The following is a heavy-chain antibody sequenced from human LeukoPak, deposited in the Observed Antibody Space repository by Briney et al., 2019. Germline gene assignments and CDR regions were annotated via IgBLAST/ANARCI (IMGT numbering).Heavy chain of an antibody. CDR3: ARDYGDYDFVGGNEDY. D-gene: IGHD4-17*01. Sequence: ASVKVSCKASKYTFTGYYMHWVRQAPGQGLEWMGWINPNSGGTNYAQKFQGRVTMTRDTSISTAYMELSRLRSDDTAVYYCARDYGDYDFVGGNEDYWGQGTLVTVSS. J-gene: IGHJ4*02. V-gene: IGHV1-2*02. CDR1: KYTFTGYY. CDR2: INPNSGGT.